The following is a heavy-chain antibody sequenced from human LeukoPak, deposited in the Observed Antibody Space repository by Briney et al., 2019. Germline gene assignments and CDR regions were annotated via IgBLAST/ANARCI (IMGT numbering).Heavy chain of an antibody. V-gene: IGHV1-2*02. CDR3: ARDDAFDI. Sequence: ASVKVSCKAFGYTFTKEAISWVRQAPGQGLEWMGWINPNSGGTNYAQKFQGRVTMTRDTSISTAYMELSRLRSDDTAVYYCARDDAFDIWGQGTMVTVSS. CDR1: GYTFTKEA. J-gene: IGHJ3*02. CDR2: INPNSGGT.